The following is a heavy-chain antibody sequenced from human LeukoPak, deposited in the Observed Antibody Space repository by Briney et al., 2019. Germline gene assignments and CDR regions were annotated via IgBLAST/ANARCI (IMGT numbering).Heavy chain of an antibody. CDR2: IYTGDSDA. J-gene: IGHJ4*02. D-gene: IGHD3-16*02. CDR1: GCTFSSYW. CDR3: ASLAGYTIASAGADY. Sequence: GKSPKISCQVSGCTFSSYWIAWARQGCGKGLEWMGTIYTGDSDARYRPSFESQVAFSVNTTIRTAYLQWRRLNTSNTDKYYCASLAGYTIASAGADYWGRGTLVTVSS. V-gene: IGHV5-51*01.